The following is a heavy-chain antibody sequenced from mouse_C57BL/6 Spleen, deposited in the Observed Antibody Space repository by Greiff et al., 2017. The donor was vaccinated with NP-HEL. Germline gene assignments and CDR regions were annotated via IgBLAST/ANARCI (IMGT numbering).Heavy chain of an antibody. CDR2: IYPGSGNT. CDR3: AREGLLRGLYFDY. D-gene: IGHD1-1*01. J-gene: IGHJ2*01. CDR1: GYTFTDYY. V-gene: IGHV1-76*01. Sequence: QVQLKQSGAELVRPGASVKLSCKASGYTFTDYYINWVKQRPGQGLEWIARIYPGSGNTYYNEKFKGKATLTAEKSSSTAYMQLSSLTSEDSAVYFCAREGLLRGLYFDYWGQGTTLTVSS.